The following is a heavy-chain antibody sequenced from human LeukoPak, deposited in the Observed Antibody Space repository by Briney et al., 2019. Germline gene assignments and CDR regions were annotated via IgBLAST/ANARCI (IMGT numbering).Heavy chain of an antibody. D-gene: IGHD1-7*01. CDR1: GFTFSTYS. CDR2: ITGSSSFI. V-gene: IGHV3-21*01. CDR3: ARDSYNWNYAGYYYYMDV. Sequence: GGSLRLSCAASGFTFSTYSMNWVRQAPGKGLEWVSSITGSSSFIYYADSVKGRFTISRDNAKNSLHLQMNSLRAEDTAVYYCARDSYNWNYAGYYYYMDVWGKGTTVTVSS. J-gene: IGHJ6*03.